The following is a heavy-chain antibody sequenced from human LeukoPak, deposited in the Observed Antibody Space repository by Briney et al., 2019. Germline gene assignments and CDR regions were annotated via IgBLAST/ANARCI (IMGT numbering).Heavy chain of an antibody. CDR1: GFTFRSYW. Sequence: GGSLRLSCEASGFTFRSYWMSWGRQAPGKGLEGVANIKQDGSEKYYVDAVKGRFTISRDNAKNSLYLQMNSLRAEDTAVYYCARDRRQYSSSGGGFDPWGQGTLVTVSS. CDR2: IKQDGSEK. CDR3: ARDRRQYSSSGGGFDP. J-gene: IGHJ5*02. D-gene: IGHD6-13*01. V-gene: IGHV3-7*01.